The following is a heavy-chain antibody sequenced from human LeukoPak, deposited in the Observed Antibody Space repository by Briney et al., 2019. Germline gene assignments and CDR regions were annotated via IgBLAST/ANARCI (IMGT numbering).Heavy chain of an antibody. D-gene: IGHD3-10*01. CDR3: ARPYGSGSYYNPFDY. CDR2: INAGNGNT. CDR1: GYTFTSYA. V-gene: IGHV1-3*01. J-gene: IGHJ4*02. Sequence: ASVKVSCKASGYTFTSYAMHWVRQAPGQRLGWMGWINAGNGNTKYSQKFQGRVTITRDTSASTAYMELSSLRSEDTAVYYCARPYGSGSYYNPFDYWGQGTLVTVSS.